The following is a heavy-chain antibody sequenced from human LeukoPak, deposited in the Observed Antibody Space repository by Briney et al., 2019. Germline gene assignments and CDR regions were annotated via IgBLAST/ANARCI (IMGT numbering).Heavy chain of an antibody. D-gene: IGHD1-26*01. CDR2: INSGGSA. V-gene: IGHV3-23*01. J-gene: IGHJ4*02. CDR1: GFTFSNYD. Sequence: GGSLRLSCAASGFTFSNYDMSWVRQAPGKGLEWVSSINSGGSAYYADSVKGRFTISRDNSKNTLSLQMNSLRAEDTAVYYCAKEMPPAGAFDYWGQGTLVTASA. CDR3: AKEMPPAGAFDY.